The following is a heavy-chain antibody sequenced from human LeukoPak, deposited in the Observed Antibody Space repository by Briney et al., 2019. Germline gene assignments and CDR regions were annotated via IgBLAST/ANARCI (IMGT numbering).Heavy chain of an antibody. J-gene: IGHJ4*02. CDR3: AREYTLYRSGWFLDY. V-gene: IGHV4-61*02. D-gene: IGHD6-19*01. Sequence: SQTLSLICTVSGGSIGSGAYYWSWIRQPAGKGPEWIGRIYASGSTNYNPSLKSRVTISVDTSKNQFSLKLSSVTAADTAVYYCAREYTLYRSGWFLDYWGQGTLVTVSS. CDR2: IYASGST. CDR1: GGSIGSGAYY.